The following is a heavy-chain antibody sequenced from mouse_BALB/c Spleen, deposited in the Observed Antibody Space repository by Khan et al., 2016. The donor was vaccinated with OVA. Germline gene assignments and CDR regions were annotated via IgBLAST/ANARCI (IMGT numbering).Heavy chain of an antibody. D-gene: IGHD3-3*01. CDR3: ARGRAY. J-gene: IGHJ3*01. CDR1: GYSITSDYA. CDR2: ISYSGST. V-gene: IGHV3-2*02. Sequence: EVQLQESGPGLVKPSQSLSLTCTVTGYSITSDYAWSWIRQFPGNKLEWMGYISYSGSTSYTPSLKSRISITRDTSTNQFFLQFNSVTTEDTATYYCARGRAYWGQGTLVTVSA.